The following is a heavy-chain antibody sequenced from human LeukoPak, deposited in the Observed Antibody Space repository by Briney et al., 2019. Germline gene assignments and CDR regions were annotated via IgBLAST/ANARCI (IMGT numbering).Heavy chain of an antibody. V-gene: IGHV3-30*07. CDR1: GFTFSNYA. D-gene: IGHD6-13*01. CDR2: ISSGGTYE. J-gene: IGHJ6*03. CDR3: AKDGYSSSWYGYYYYYMDV. Sequence: GGSLRLSCAASGFTFSNYAMHWVRQAPGKGLEWVSLISSGGTYEYYADSVKGRFTISRDNSKNTLYLQMNSLRAEDTAVYYCAKDGYSSSWYGYYYYYMDVWGKGTTVTVSS.